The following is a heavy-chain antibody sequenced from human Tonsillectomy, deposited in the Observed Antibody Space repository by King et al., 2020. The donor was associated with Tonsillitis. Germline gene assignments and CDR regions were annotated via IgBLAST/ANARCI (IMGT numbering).Heavy chain of an antibody. J-gene: IGHJ1*01. CDR2: IYYSGST. V-gene: IGHV4-59*08. Sequence: QLQESGPGLVKPSETLSLTCTVSGGSISSYYWSWIRQPPGKGLEWIGYIYYSGSTNYNPSLKSRVTISVDTSKNQFSLKLSSVTAADTAVDYCATHEYFQHWGQGTLVTVSS. CDR3: ATHEYFQH. CDR1: GGSISSYY.